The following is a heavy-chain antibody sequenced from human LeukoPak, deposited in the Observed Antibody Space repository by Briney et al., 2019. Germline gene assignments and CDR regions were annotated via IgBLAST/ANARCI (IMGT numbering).Heavy chain of an antibody. CDR2: IYYSGST. CDR1: GGYISSSSYY. CDR3: ARHYYGSGSSWDPKRAFDI. Sequence: SETLSLTCTVSGGYISSSSYYWGWIRQPPGKGLEWIGSIYYSGSTYYNPSLKSRVTISVDTSKNQFSLKLSSVTAADTAVYYCARHYYGSGSSWDPKRAFDIWGQGTMVTVSS. V-gene: IGHV4-39*01. D-gene: IGHD3-10*01. J-gene: IGHJ3*02.